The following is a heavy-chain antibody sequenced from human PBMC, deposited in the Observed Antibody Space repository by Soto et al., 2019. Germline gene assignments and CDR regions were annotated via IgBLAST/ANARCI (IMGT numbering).Heavy chain of an antibody. CDR3: ARVTMVRGAGWFDP. V-gene: IGHV4-30-2*01. Sequence: PSETLFLTCAVSGGSISSGGYSWSWIRQPPGKGLEWIGYIYHSGSTYYNPSLKSRVTISVDRSKNQFSLKLSSVTAADTAVYYCARVTMVRGAGWFDPWGQGTLVTVSS. D-gene: IGHD3-10*01. CDR2: IYHSGST. J-gene: IGHJ5*02. CDR1: GGSISSGGYS.